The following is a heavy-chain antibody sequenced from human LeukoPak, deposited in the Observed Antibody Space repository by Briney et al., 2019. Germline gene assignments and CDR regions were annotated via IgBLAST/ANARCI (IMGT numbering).Heavy chain of an antibody. CDR2: ISAGGGST. CDR3: AKGDPPTYYDILTGQDY. CDR1: GFTFSSYA. Sequence: GGSLRLSRAASGFTFSSYAMSWVRQAPGKGLEWIAGISAGGGSTYYADSVKGRFTISRDNSKNMLYLQLNSLRAEDTAVYYCAKGDPPTYYDILTGQDYWGQGTLATVSS. D-gene: IGHD3-9*01. J-gene: IGHJ4*02. V-gene: IGHV3-23*01.